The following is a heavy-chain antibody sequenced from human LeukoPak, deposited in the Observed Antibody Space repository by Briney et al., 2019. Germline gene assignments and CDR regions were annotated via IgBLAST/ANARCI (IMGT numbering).Heavy chain of an antibody. CDR3: ARDQGLTAPPPYGLDV. V-gene: IGHV1-69*04. Sequence: ASVKVSCKTSGGTFSSSAIAWVRQAPGQGLEWMGRIIPVLNITTYAQKFQGSVTITADTSTSTVYMELSSLRSEETAVYYCARDQGLTAPPPYGLDVWGQGTTVIVSS. J-gene: IGHJ6*02. CDR1: GGTFSSSA. CDR2: IIPVLNIT. D-gene: IGHD5-18*01.